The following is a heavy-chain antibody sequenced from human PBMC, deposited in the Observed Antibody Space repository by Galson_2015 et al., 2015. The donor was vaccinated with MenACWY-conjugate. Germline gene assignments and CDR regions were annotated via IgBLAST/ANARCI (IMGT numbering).Heavy chain of an antibody. Sequence: SLRLSCAASGFTFSSYSTNWVRQAPGKGLEWVSYISTGSSAIYYADSVKGRFTISRDNAKNSLYLQMNSLRDEDTAVYYCARDRADGYKQFFDYWGQGTLVTVSS. CDR1: GFTFSSYS. CDR3: ARDRADGYKQFFDY. D-gene: IGHD5-24*01. CDR2: ISTGSSAI. V-gene: IGHV3-48*02. J-gene: IGHJ4*02.